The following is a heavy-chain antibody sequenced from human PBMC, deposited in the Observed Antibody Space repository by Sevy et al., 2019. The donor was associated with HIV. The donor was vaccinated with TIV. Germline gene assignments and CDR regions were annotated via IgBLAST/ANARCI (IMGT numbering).Heavy chain of an antibody. CDR2: MSYNGNKK. D-gene: IGHD1-20*01. CDR3: ARDGLTYGGMDV. V-gene: IGHV3-30*04. Sequence: GSLRLSCATSGFSFSRSPMHWVRQAPGKGLEWVAVMSYNGNKKYNEDSVKGRFTISRDDPKNTLYLQMNSLRVEDTAVYYCARDGLTYGGMDVWGQGTTVTVSS. J-gene: IGHJ6*02. CDR1: GFSFSRSP.